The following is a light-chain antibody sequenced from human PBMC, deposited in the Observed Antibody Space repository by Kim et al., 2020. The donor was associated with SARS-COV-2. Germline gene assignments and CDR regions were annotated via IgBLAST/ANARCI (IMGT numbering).Light chain of an antibody. J-gene: IGKJ1*01. CDR1: QSVSSN. Sequence: EIVMTQSPATLSVSPGERATLSCRASQSVSSNFAWYQQKRGQAPRLLIYGASTRATGIPARFSGSGSGTEFTLTISSLRSEDFAVYYCQQYNNWPRTFGQGTKVDIK. CDR2: GAS. CDR3: QQYNNWPRT. V-gene: IGKV3-15*01.